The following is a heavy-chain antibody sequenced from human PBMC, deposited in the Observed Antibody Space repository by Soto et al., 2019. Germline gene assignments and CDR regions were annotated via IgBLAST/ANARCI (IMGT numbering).Heavy chain of an antibody. V-gene: IGHV4-59*01. J-gene: IGHJ6*02. CDR3: ARGEYKYYGMDV. Sequence: SETLSLTCTVSGGSISSYYWSWIRQPPGKGLEWIGYIYYSGSTNYNPSLKSRVTISVDTSKNQFSLKLSSVTAADTAVYYCARGEYKYYGMDVWGQGSTVTVS. CDR1: GGSISSYY. D-gene: IGHD1-1*01. CDR2: IYYSGST.